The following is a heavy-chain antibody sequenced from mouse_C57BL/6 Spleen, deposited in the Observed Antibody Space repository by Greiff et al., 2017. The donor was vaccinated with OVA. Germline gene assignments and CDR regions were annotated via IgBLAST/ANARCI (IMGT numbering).Heavy chain of an antibody. V-gene: IGHV1-82*01. CDR3: ARHKDYYFDY. D-gene: IGHD1-3*01. CDR1: GYAFSSSW. CDR2: IYPGDGDT. J-gene: IGHJ2*01. Sequence: QVQLKESGPELVKPGASVKISCKASGYAFSSSWMNWVKQRPGKGLEWIGRIYPGDGDTNYNGKFKGKATLTADKSSSTAYMQLSSLTSEDSAVYFCARHKDYYFDYWGQGTTLTVSS.